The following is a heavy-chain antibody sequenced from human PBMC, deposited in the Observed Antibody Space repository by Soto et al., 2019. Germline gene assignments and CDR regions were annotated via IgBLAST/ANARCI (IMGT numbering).Heavy chain of an antibody. V-gene: IGHV1-69*13. D-gene: IGHD1-26*01. CDR2: IIPIFGTA. CDR1: GGTFSSYA. Sequence: GASVKVSCKASGGTFSSYAISWVRQAPGQGLEWMGGIIPIFGTANYAQKFQGRVTITADESTSTAYMELSSLRSEDTAVYYCARVSSGSYPPVYYYYGMDVWGQGTTVTVS. CDR3: ARVSSGSYPPVYYYYGMDV. J-gene: IGHJ6*02.